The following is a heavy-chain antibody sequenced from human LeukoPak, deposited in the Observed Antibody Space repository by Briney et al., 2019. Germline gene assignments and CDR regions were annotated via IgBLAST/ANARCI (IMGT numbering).Heavy chain of an antibody. Sequence: GGSLRLSCAASGFTFDDYGMHWVRQAPGKGLEWVSSISWNSGTIGYADSVKGRFTISRDNAKNSLCLQMNSLRAEDTALYYCAKGRYSSGWDFDYWGQGTLVTVPS. CDR2: ISWNSGTI. CDR1: GFTFDDYG. D-gene: IGHD6-19*01. V-gene: IGHV3-9*01. CDR3: AKGRYSSGWDFDY. J-gene: IGHJ4*02.